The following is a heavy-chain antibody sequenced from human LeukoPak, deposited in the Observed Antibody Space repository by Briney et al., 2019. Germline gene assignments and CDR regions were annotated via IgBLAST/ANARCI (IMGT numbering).Heavy chain of an antibody. CDR3: AKGDSSSWYRGAFDI. CDR1: GFTFSSYA. D-gene: IGHD6-13*01. Sequence: PGGSLRLSCAASGFTFSSYAMSWVCQAPGKGLEWVSAISGSGGNTYYADSVKGRFTISRDNSKNTLYLQMNSLRAEDTAVYYCAKGDSSSWYRGAFDIWGQGTMVTVSS. J-gene: IGHJ3*02. V-gene: IGHV3-23*01. CDR2: ISGSGGNT.